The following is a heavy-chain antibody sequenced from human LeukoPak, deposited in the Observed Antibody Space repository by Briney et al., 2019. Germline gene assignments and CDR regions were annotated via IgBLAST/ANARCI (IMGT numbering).Heavy chain of an antibody. CDR2: IRRDGSET. Sequence: GGSLRLSCAASGFTFSSYSMNWVRQAPGKGLEWVANIRRDGSETHYVDSVMGRFTISRDNAKNSLYLQMNSLRAEDTAVYYCARDDTHYGSSGSFYDAFDIWGQGTMVTVSS. J-gene: IGHJ3*02. CDR3: ARDDTHYGSSGSFYDAFDI. D-gene: IGHD3-22*01. CDR1: GFTFSSYS. V-gene: IGHV3-7*01.